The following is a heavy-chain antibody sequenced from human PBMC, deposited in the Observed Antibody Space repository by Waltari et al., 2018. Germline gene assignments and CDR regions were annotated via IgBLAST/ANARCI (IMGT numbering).Heavy chain of an antibody. CDR1: GGSISSGSYY. J-gene: IGHJ4*02. V-gene: IGHV4-61*02. D-gene: IGHD6-19*01. Sequence: QVQLQESGPGLVKPSQTLSLTCTVSGGSISSGSYYWCWIRQPAGKGLEWIGRIYTSGSTNYNPSLKSRVTISVDTSKNQFSLKLSSVTAADTAVYYCARAGTRGQWLAHFDYWGQGTLVTVSS. CDR2: IYTSGST. CDR3: ARAGTRGQWLAHFDY.